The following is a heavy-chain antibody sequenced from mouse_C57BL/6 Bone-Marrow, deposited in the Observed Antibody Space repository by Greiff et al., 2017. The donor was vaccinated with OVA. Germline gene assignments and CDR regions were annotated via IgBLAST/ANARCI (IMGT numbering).Heavy chain of an antibody. D-gene: IGHD1-1*01. V-gene: IGHV5-15*01. CDR2: IRNLAYSI. CDR1: GFTFSDYG. CDR3: ARHYYGTRYYSMDY. J-gene: IGHJ4*01. Sequence: EVQGVESGGGLVQPGGSLKLSCAASGFTFSDYGMAWVRQAPRKGPEWVAFIRNLAYSIYYADTVKGRFTISRENAKNTLYLEMSSLRSEVTAMYYGARHYYGTRYYSMDYWGQGTAVTVSA.